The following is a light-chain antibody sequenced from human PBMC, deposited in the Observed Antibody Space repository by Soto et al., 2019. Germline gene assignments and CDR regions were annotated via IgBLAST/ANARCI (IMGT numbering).Light chain of an antibody. CDR3: SSYTNSSTL. CDR2: NVS. CDR1: SSDVGDYNY. Sequence: QSALTQPASVSGSPGQWITIPCIGPSSDVGDYNYVSWYQQHPGKAPKFMIYNVSNRPSGVSNRFSGSKSDSTASLTISGLQAEDEADYYCSSYTNSSTLFGGGTKLTVL. J-gene: IGLJ2*01. V-gene: IGLV2-14*01.